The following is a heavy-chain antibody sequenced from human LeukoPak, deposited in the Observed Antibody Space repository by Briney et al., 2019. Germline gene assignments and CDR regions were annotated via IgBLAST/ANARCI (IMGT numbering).Heavy chain of an antibody. D-gene: IGHD3-3*01. CDR3: AKDRPYYDFWSAYDY. V-gene: IGHV3-23*01. CDR2: ISGSGGST. CDR1: GFTLRSYA. J-gene: IGHJ4*02. Sequence: GGSLRLSCAASGFTLRSYAMSGVREARGEGLEWVCSISGSGGSTYYADSVKGRFTISRDNSKNTLYLQMNSLRAEDTAVYYCAKDRPYYDFWSAYDYWGQGTLVTVSS.